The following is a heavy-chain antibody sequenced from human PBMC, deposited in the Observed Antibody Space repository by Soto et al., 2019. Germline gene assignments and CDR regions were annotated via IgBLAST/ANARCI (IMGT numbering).Heavy chain of an antibody. CDR2: INPSGGST. D-gene: IGHD3-3*01. J-gene: IGHJ6*02. V-gene: IGHV1-46*01. Sequence: GVSVKVSCKASGYTFTSYYMHWVRQAPGQGLEWMGIINPSGGSTSYAQKFQGRVTMTRDTSTSTVYMELSSLRSEDTAVYYCARDIGAYYDFWSGYYPGYYYYYGMDVWGQGTTVTVSS. CDR1: GYTFTSYY. CDR3: ARDIGAYYDFWSGYYPGYYYYYGMDV.